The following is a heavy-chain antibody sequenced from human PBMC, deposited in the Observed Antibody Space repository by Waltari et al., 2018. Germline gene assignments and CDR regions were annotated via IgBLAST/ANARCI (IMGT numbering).Heavy chain of an antibody. Sequence: QVQLQQWGAGLLKPSETLSLTCAVYGGSFSGYYWSWIRQPPGKGLEWIGEINHRGSTNFNPSVKSRVTIAVDTSKNQFSRKLSSVTAADTAVYYCARGIAGLRWFDPWGQGTLVTVSS. J-gene: IGHJ5*02. CDR1: GGSFSGYY. CDR2: INHRGST. CDR3: ARGIAGLRWFDP. V-gene: IGHV4-34*01. D-gene: IGHD6-13*01.